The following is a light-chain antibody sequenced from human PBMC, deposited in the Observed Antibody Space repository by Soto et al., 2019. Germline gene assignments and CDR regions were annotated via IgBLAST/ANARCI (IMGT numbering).Light chain of an antibody. J-gene: IGKJ1*01. Sequence: DIQMTQSPSSLSASVGDRVTITCRSSQAISNYVSWYQQEPRKAPRLLIYAASSLQSGVPSRFSASGSGTDFTLTISGLQPEDFGTYFCQQTYTYPKSFGQGTKV. CDR3: QQTYTYPKS. CDR2: AAS. CDR1: QAISNY. V-gene: IGKV1-39*01.